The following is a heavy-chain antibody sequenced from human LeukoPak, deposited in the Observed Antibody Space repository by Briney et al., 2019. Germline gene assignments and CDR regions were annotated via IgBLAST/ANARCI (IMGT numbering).Heavy chain of an antibody. CDR3: ARDRGEGYCSGGSCRDTYYYYYGMDV. Sequence: GASVKVSCKASGGTFSSYAISWVRQAPGQGLEWMGRIIPILGIANYAQKFQGRVTITADKSTSTAYMELSSLRSEDTAVYYCARDRGEGYCSGGSCRDTYYYYYGMDVWGQGTTVTVSS. J-gene: IGHJ6*02. V-gene: IGHV1-69*04. CDR2: IIPILGIA. CDR1: GGTFSSYA. D-gene: IGHD2-15*01.